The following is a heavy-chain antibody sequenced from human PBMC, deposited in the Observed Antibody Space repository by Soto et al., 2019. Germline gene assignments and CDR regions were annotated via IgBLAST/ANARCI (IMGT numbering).Heavy chain of an antibody. CDR1: GGTFSSYT. V-gene: IGHV1-69*08. CDR3: ARDFGSSGLGY. J-gene: IGHJ4*02. Sequence: QVQLVQSGAEVKKPGSSVKVSCKASGGTFSSYTISWVRQAPGQGLEWMGRIIPILGIANYAQKFQGRVTITADKSTSTAYMELSSMRSEDTAVYYCARDFGSSGLGYWGQGTLVTVSS. D-gene: IGHD6-19*01. CDR2: IIPILGIA.